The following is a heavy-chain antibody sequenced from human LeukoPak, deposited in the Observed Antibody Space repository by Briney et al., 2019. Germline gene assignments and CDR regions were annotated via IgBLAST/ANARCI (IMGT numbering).Heavy chain of an antibody. Sequence: SETLSLTCTVSGASISSSHWSWIRQSPGKGLEWIGYISDSGSTNYNPSLKSRVTISVDTSKNQFSLKLSSVTAADTAVYYCARRAFDYVWGSYRRYYFDYWGQGTLVTVSS. D-gene: IGHD3-16*02. CDR1: GASISSSH. V-gene: IGHV4-59*12. CDR3: ARRAFDYVWGSYRRYYFDY. CDR2: ISDSGST. J-gene: IGHJ4*02.